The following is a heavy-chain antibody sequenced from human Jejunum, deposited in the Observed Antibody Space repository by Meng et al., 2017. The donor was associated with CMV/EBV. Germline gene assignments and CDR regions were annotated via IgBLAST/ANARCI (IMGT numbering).Heavy chain of an antibody. Sequence: LQLQESGPELVKPSETLSLLCTVSGDSISSSNYYWGWIRQSPGKGLEWIGSIYYTGSTYYNPSLKSRLTISIDTSKNQFSLKLSSVTAADTAIYYCARGLSTSSSGYWGQGTLVTVSS. J-gene: IGHJ4*02. CDR1: GDSISSSNYY. D-gene: IGHD6-6*01. CDR3: ARGLSTSSSGY. V-gene: IGHV4-39*07. CDR2: IYYTGST.